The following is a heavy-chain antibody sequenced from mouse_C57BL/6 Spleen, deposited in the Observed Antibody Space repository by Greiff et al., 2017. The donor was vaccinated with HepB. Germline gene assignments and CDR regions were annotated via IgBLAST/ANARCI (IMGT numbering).Heavy chain of an antibody. CDR1: GFTFSSYT. V-gene: IGHV5-9*01. J-gene: IGHJ1*03. D-gene: IGHD1-1*01. CDR2: ISGGGGNT. CDR3: ARYSDYYGSSYWYFDV. Sequence: EVKLVESGGGLVKPGGSLKLSCAASGFTFSSYTMSWVRQTPEKRLEWVATISGGGGNTYYPDSVKGRFTISRDNAKNTLYLQMSSLRSEDTALYYCARYSDYYGSSYWYFDVWGTGTTVTVSS.